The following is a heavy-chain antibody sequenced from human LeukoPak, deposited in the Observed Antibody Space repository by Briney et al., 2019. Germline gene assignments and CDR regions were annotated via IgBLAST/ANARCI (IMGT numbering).Heavy chain of an antibody. Sequence: GASVKVSCKASGFTFTSSAVQWVRQARGQRLEWIGWIVVGSGNTNYAQKFQERVTITRDMSTSTAYMELSSLRSEDTAVYYCARVGLNKGYYYDSSGYSPVLNWFDPWGQGTLVTVSS. CDR2: IVVGSGNT. CDR3: ARVGLNKGYYYDSSGYSPVLNWFDP. D-gene: IGHD3-22*01. J-gene: IGHJ5*02. V-gene: IGHV1-58*01. CDR1: GFTFTSSA.